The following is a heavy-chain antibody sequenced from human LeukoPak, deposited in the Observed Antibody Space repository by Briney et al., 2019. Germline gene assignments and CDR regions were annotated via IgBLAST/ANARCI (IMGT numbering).Heavy chain of an antibody. V-gene: IGHV3-30-3*01. J-gene: IGHJ4*02. D-gene: IGHD1-26*01. CDR2: ISYDGSNK. CDR3: ARDRVVGARGYFDY. CDR1: GFTFSSYA. Sequence: GGSLRLSCAASGFTFSSYAMHWVRQAPGKGLERVAVISYDGSNKYYADSVKGRFTISRDNSKNTLYLQMNSLRAEDTAVYYCARDRVVGARGYFDYWGQGTLVTVSS.